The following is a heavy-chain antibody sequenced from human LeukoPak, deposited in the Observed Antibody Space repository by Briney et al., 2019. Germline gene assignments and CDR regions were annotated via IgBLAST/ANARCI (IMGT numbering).Heavy chain of an antibody. CDR2: ISGSGGST. Sequence: PGGSLRLSCAASGFTFSSYAMSWVRQAPGKGLEWVSAISGSGGSTYYADSVKGRFTISRDNSTNTLYLQMNSLRAEDTAVYYCAKDAGGYYDSSGYFLGAFDIWGQGTIVTVSS. CDR1: GFTFSSYA. J-gene: IGHJ3*02. CDR3: AKDAGGYYDSSGYFLGAFDI. V-gene: IGHV3-23*01. D-gene: IGHD3-22*01.